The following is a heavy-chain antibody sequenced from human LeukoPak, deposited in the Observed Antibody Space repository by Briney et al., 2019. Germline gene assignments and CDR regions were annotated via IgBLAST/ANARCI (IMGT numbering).Heavy chain of an antibody. CDR1: GFTFSSYE. CDR2: ISSSGSTI. V-gene: IGHV3-48*03. Sequence: GGSLRLSCAASGFTFSSYEMNWVRQAPGKGLEWVSYISSSGSTIYYADSVKGRFTTSRDNAKDSLYLQMNSLRAEDTAVYYCARADFGGSYGRFYYWGQGTLVTVSS. CDR3: ARADFGGSYGRFYY. J-gene: IGHJ4*02. D-gene: IGHD1-26*01.